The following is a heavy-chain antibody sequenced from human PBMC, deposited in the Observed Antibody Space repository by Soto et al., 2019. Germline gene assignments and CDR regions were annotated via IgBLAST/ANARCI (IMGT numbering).Heavy chain of an antibody. D-gene: IGHD2-2*01. CDR1: GYNFTNFV. CDR3: ARVIPGVDAWVDP. V-gene: IGHV1-18*01. Sequence: QVQLVQSGAEVKKPGASVKVSCRASGYNFTNFVVTWVRRAPGQGLEWIGWISAYTDNPNYAQKFQGRVTMTIDTYTSTAYMDLRSLTSDATAVYYCARVIPGVDAWVDPLCQGTLVNVAS. J-gene: IGHJ5*02. CDR2: ISAYTDNP.